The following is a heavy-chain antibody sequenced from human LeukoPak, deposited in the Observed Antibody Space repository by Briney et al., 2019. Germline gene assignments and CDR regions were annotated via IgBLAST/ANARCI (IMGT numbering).Heavy chain of an antibody. CDR2: IYTSGTT. J-gene: IGHJ4*02. CDR3: ARERFVRGVMTFDY. CDR1: GGSISSYY. V-gene: IGHV4-4*07. D-gene: IGHD3-10*01. Sequence: KPSETLSLTCTVSGGSISSYYWSWIRQPAGKGLEWIGRIYTSGTTHYNPSLKSRVTMSVDTSKNQFSLKLSSVTAADTAVYYCARERFVRGVMTFDYWGQGTLVTVSS.